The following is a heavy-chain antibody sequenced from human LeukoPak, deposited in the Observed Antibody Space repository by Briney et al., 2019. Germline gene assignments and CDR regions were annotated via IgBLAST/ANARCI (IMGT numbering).Heavy chain of an antibody. V-gene: IGHV3-23*01. CDR1: GFTFSSYA. CDR2: ISGSGDST. Sequence: GGSLRLSCAVSGFTFSSYAMSWVRQAPGKGLQWVSSISGSGDSTYYADSVKGRFTISRDNSNNTLYLQMNSLRAEDTAVYYCAILIAVAGPATFYWGQGTLVTVSS. J-gene: IGHJ4*02. D-gene: IGHD6-19*01. CDR3: AILIAVAGPATFY.